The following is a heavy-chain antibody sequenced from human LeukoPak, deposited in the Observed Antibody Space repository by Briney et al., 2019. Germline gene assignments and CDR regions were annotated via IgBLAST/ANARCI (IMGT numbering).Heavy chain of an antibody. CDR3: ARGESDCSSTSCYINRGYSSSWGL. V-gene: IGHV3-74*01. CDR2: INTDGSST. Sequence: KAGGSLRLSCVVSGFNFSRCMLSWVRQAPGKGLEWVSRINTDGSSTSYADSVKGRFTISRDNAKNTLYLQMNSLRAEDTAVYYCARGESDCSSTSCYINRGYSSSWGLWGQGTLVTVSS. CDR1: GFNFSRCM. D-gene: IGHD2-2*02. J-gene: IGHJ4*02.